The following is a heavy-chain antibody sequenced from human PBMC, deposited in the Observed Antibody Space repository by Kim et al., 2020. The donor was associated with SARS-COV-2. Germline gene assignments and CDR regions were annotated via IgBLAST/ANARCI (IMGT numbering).Heavy chain of an antibody. CDR1: GFTFSSYA. Sequence: GGSLRLSCAASGFTFSSYAMHWVRQAPGKGLEWVAVIWYDGSNKYYADSVKGRFTISRDNSKNTLYLQMNSLRAEDTAVYYCAKVTLAVSDAFLDYWGQGTLVTVSS. D-gene: IGHD6-19*01. V-gene: IGHV3-33*06. CDR2: IWYDGSNK. J-gene: IGHJ4*02. CDR3: AKVTLAVSDAFLDY.